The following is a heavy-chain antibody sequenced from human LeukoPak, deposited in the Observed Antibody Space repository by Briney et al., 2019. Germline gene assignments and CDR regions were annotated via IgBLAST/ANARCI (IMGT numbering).Heavy chain of an antibody. CDR3: AREGKDTAPGIYWFDP. CDR2: INHSGST. V-gene: IGHV4-34*01. CDR1: GGSFSGYY. J-gene: IGHJ5*02. D-gene: IGHD3-10*01. Sequence: SETLSLTCAVYGGSFSGYYWSWIRQPPGKGLEWIGEINHSGSTNYNPSLKSRVTISVDTSKNQFSLKLSSVTAADTAVYYCAREGKDTAPGIYWFDPWGQGTLVTVSS.